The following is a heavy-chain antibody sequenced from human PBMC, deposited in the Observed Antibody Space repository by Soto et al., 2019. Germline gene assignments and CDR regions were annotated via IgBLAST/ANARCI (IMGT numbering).Heavy chain of an antibody. D-gene: IGHD2-8*01. Sequence: QLQLQESGPGLVKPSETLSLTCTVSGGSISSSSYYWGWIRQPPGKGLEWIGSIYYSGSTYYNPSLKSRVTISVDTSKNQFSLKLSSVTAADTAVYYCARHLHLLVYALGDAFDIWGQGTMVTVSS. CDR1: GGSISSSSYY. V-gene: IGHV4-39*01. CDR3: ARHLHLLVYALGDAFDI. CDR2: IYYSGST. J-gene: IGHJ3*02.